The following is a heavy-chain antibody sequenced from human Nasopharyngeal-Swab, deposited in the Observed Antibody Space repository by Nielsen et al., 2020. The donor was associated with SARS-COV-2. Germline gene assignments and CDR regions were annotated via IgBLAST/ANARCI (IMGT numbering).Heavy chain of an antibody. V-gene: IGHV1-69*10. CDR1: GGSFSNYA. D-gene: IGHD2-2*01. Sequence: SVKVSCKASGGSFSNYAISWVRQAPGHGLEWMGGIIPLLGLANYAQKFQDRVTITADKSTSTAYMELSSLRSEDTAVYYCARSGWAYCSGTRCYDAFDIWGQGTMVTVSS. CDR2: IIPLLGLA. CDR3: ARSGWAYCSGTRCYDAFDI. J-gene: IGHJ3*02.